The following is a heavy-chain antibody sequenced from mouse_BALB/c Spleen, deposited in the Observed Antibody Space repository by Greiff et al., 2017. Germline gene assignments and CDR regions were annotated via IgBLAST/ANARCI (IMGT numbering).Heavy chain of an antibody. CDR3: ARKHYYGRRYYYAMDY. D-gene: IGHD1-1*01. Sequence: QVQLKESGPGLVAPSQSLSITCTVSGFSLTSYGVHWVRQPPGKGLEWLGVIWAGGSTNYNSALMSRLSISKDNSKSQVFLKMNSLQTDDTAMYYCARKHYYGRRYYYAMDYWGQGTSVTVSS. J-gene: IGHJ4*01. V-gene: IGHV2-9*02. CDR1: GFSLTSYG. CDR2: IWAGGST.